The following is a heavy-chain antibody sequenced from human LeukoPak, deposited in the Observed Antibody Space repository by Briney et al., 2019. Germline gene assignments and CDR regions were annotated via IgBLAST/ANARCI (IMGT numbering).Heavy chain of an antibody. Sequence: PSETLSLTCTVSGYSISSGYYWGWIRQPPGKGLEWIGSIYHSGTTYYNPSLKSRVTISVDTSKNQFSLKLSSVTAADTAVYYCARDYYDSSLYLGFWGQGTLVTVSS. J-gene: IGHJ4*02. V-gene: IGHV4-38-2*02. D-gene: IGHD3-22*01. CDR2: IYHSGTT. CDR1: GYSISSGYY. CDR3: ARDYYDSSLYLGF.